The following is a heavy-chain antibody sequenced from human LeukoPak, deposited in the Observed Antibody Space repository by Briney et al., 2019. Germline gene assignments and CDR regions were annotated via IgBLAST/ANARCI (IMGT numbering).Heavy chain of an antibody. Sequence: GGSLRLSCAAPGFTFSDYAMNWVRQAPGKGLGWVSLISGSTSSTYYADSVKGRFSNSRDNSKNTLFLQMNTLRAKDTAVDYCAKLKGYGGGDRYSANDHWGQGTLVTVSS. J-gene: IGHJ4*02. CDR3: AKLKGYGGGDRYSANDH. V-gene: IGHV3-23*01. CDR1: GFTFSDYA. CDR2: ISGSTSST. D-gene: IGHD2-21*02.